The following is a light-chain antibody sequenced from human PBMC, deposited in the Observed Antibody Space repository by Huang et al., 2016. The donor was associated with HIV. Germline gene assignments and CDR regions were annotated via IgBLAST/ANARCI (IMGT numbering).Light chain of an antibody. V-gene: IGKV3-11*01. CDR2: DAS. J-gene: IGKJ4*01. CDR3: QQRSNWPLT. Sequence: EIVLTQSPATLSLSPGERATLSCRASQSISSHLAWYQQKPGQAPRLLIYDASSRATGIPARFSGGGSGTDFTLTISSLEPEDFVVYYCQQRSNWPLTFGGGTKVEIK. CDR1: QSISSH.